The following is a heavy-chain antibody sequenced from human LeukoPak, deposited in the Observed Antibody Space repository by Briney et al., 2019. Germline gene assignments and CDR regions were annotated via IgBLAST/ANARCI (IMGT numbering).Heavy chain of an antibody. CDR1: GFTFRYYT. V-gene: IGHV3-21*01. J-gene: IGHJ5*02. CDR2: ISSTCSSI. CDR3: ARDDVAWNDVQWFDP. D-gene: IGHD1-1*01. Sequence: PGGSLRLSCAASGFTFRYYTMSWVRQAPGKGLECVSSISSTCSSIYYAVSVKARFTISRGNAKTSLYLQMSSLRVEDTAVYYCARDDVAWNDVQWFDPWGQGTLVTVSS.